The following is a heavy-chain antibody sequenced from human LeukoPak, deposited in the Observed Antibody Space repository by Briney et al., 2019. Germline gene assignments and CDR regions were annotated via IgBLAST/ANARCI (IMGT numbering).Heavy chain of an antibody. Sequence: GGSPRLSCAVSGITFNNYGVSWVRQAPGKGLEWVAGISDSGGRTNYADSVKGRFTISRDNPKNTLYLQMNSLRAEDTAVYFCAKRGVVIRVILVGFHKEAYYFDSWGQGALVTVSS. V-gene: IGHV3-23*01. CDR2: ISDSGGRT. D-gene: IGHD3-22*01. CDR1: GITFNNYG. CDR3: AKRGVVIRVILVGFHKEAYYFDS. J-gene: IGHJ4*02.